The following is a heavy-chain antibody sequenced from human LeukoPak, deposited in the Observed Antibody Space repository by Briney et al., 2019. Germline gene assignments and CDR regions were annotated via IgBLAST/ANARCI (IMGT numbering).Heavy chain of an antibody. V-gene: IGHV4-39*01. CDR2: IYYSGST. CDR3: ARRDYYGDYGAFDI. D-gene: IGHD4-17*01. CDR1: GGSISSSSYY. J-gene: IGHJ3*02. Sequence: SETLSLTCTVSGGSISSSSYYWGWIRQPPGKGLEWIGSIYYSGSTYYNPSLKSRVTISVATSKNQFSLKLSSVTAADTAVYYCARRDYYGDYGAFDIWGQGTMVTVSS.